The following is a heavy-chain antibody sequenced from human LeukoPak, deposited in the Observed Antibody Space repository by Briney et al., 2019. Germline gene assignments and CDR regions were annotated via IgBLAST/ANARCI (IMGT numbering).Heavy chain of an antibody. V-gene: IGHV3-30*04. D-gene: IGHD3-10*01. CDR3: ARDVNHDRFRGFYFDH. Sequence: PGRSLRLSCAASGFTDSYSMHWVRQAPGKGLEWVAVISDDGSITYYADSVKGRFTISRDNSKNTLYLQMDSLRPEDTAVYYCARDVNHDRFRGFYFDHWGQGTLVTVSS. J-gene: IGHJ4*02. CDR1: GFTDSYS. CDR2: ISDDGSIT.